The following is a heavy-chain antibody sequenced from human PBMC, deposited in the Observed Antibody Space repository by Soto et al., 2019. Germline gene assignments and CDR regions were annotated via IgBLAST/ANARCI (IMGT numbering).Heavy chain of an antibody. CDR3: TRLARYYDILTGYYTDQYYFDY. CDR2: IRSKANSYAT. J-gene: IGHJ4*02. V-gene: IGHV3-73*01. CDR1: GFTFSGSA. Sequence: GGSLRLSCAASGFTFSGSAMHWVRQASGKGLEWIGRIRSKANSYATAYAASVKGRFTISRDDSKNTAYLQMNSLKTEDTAVYYCTRLARYYDILTGYYTDQYYFDYWGQGTLVTVSS. D-gene: IGHD3-9*01.